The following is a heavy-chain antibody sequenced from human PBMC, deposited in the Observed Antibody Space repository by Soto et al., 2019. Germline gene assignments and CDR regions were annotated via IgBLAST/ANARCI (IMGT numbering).Heavy chain of an antibody. CDR3: ATGAYCSGGSCSDYYYYYYGMDL. V-gene: IGHV1-58*01. CDR2: LVVGTGNT. J-gene: IGHJ6*02. D-gene: IGHD2-15*01. CDR1: GFTFRISA. Sequence: SVKVSCKTSGFTFRISAVQCVLQSLLQRLEWIGCLVVGTGNTNYAQKFQQRVTISSDRSTNTVSMELSSLTSEDTAVYYCATGAYCSGGSCSDYYYYYYGMDLWGQGTTVTVSS.